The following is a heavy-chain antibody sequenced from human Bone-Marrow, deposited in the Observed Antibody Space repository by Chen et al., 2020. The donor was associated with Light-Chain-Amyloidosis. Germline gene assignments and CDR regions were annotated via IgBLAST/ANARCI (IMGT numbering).Heavy chain of an antibody. Sequence: EVQLEQSGPEVKKPGESLKISCKGSGYTFPNYWIGWVRQMPGKGLEWMGVIYPDDSDARYRPSLERQVTLSDDKSITTAYLQWRSLKASDTAMYYCARRRDGDNFDYWSQGNLVTGSS. V-gene: IGHV5-51*01. CDR1: GYTFPNYW. J-gene: IGHJ4*02. CDR3: ARRRDGDNFDY. CDR2: IYPDDSDA.